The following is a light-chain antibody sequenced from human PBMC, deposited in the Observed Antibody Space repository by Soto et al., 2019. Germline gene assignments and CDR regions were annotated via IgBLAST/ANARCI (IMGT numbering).Light chain of an antibody. J-gene: IGKJ1*01. CDR2: DAS. CDR1: QSVRSSY. V-gene: IGKV3-20*01. Sequence: EIVLTQSPGTLSWSPGERATLSCRASQSVRSSYVAWYQQKPGQAPRLLIYDASSRATGSPDRFSGSGSGTDFTLTISRLEPEDFAVYYCQQYGNSPWTFGQGTKVEIK. CDR3: QQYGNSPWT.